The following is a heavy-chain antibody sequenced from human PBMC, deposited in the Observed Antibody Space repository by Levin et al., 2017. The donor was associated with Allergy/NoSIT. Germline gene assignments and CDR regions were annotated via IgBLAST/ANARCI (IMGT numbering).Heavy chain of an antibody. D-gene: IGHD6-13*01. CDR2: ISSSSSYI. CDR1: GFTFSSYS. V-gene: IGHV3-21*01. J-gene: IGHJ4*02. CDR3: ARGTHSSSWFGDY. Sequence: SGESLKISCAASGFTFSSYSMNWVRQAPGKGLEWVSSISSSSSYIYYADSVKGRFTISRDNAKNSLYLQMNSLRAEDTAVYYCARGTHSSSWFGDYWGQGTLVTVSS.